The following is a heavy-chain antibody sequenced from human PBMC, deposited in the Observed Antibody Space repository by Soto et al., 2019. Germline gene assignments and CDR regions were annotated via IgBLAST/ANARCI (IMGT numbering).Heavy chain of an antibody. D-gene: IGHD3-10*02. Sequence: QVQLVESGGGVVQPGRSLRLSCAASGFTFSSYGMHWVRQAPGKGLEWVAVISYDGSNKYYADSVKGRFTISRDNSKNTLYLQMNSLRAEETAVYYCAKVVRENAFDIWGQGTMVTVSS. CDR1: GFTFSSYG. CDR2: ISYDGSNK. J-gene: IGHJ3*02. CDR3: AKVVRENAFDI. V-gene: IGHV3-30*18.